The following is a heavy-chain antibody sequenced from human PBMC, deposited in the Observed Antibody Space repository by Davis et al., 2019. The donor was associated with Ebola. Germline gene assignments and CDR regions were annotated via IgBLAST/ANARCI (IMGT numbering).Heavy chain of an antibody. Sequence: SVQVSCNASAGTFSSYAISWVRQAPGQGLEWMGRIIPILGIANYAQKFQGRVTITADKSTSTAYMELSSLRSEDTAVYYCAGGSRVPHYWGQGTLVTVSS. V-gene: IGHV1-69*04. CDR1: AGTFSSYA. CDR3: AGGSRVPHY. J-gene: IGHJ4*02. CDR2: IIPILGIA. D-gene: IGHD4/OR15-4a*01.